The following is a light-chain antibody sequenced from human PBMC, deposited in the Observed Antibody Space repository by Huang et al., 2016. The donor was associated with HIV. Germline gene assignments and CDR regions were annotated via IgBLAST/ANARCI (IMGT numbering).Light chain of an antibody. V-gene: IGKV2-28*01. CDR1: QSLLHNNGYNY. CDR3: MQALHTPGT. Sequence: DIVMTQSPLSLSVTPGEPASISCRSSQSLLHNNGYNYLDWYLQKPGQSPQLLIYLGSTRASGVPYRFSGSGSGTDFTLKISRVEAEDVGIYYCMQALHTPGTFGQGTKLEIK. CDR2: LGS. J-gene: IGKJ2*02.